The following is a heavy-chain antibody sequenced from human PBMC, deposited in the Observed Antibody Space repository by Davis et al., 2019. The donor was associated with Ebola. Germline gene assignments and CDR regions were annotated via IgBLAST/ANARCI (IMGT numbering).Heavy chain of an antibody. J-gene: IGHJ5*02. Sequence: GESLKISCAASGFTFSSYGMHWVRQAPGKGLEWVAVIWYDGSNKYYADSVKGRFTISRDNSKNTLYLQMNSLRAEDTAVYYCARGGLGLPYCSSTSCYSAEFYDWFDPWGQGTLVTVSS. V-gene: IGHV3-33*01. D-gene: IGHD2-2*02. CDR2: IWYDGSNK. CDR3: ARGGLGLPYCSSTSCYSAEFYDWFDP. CDR1: GFTFSSYG.